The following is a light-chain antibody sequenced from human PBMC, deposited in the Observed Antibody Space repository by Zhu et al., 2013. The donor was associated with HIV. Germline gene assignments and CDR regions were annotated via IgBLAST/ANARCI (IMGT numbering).Light chain of an antibody. Sequence: QSALTQPPSASGSLGQSVTISCTGTSSDVGGYNYVSWYPTVPRQSPKVMIYEVSKRPAGVPNRFSGSKSGNMASLTISGLQAEDEADYYCSSYTSSSTWVFGGGTTLTVL. CDR2: EVS. CDR1: SSDVGGYNY. CDR3: SSYTSSSTWV. V-gene: IGLV2-8*01. J-gene: IGLJ3*02.